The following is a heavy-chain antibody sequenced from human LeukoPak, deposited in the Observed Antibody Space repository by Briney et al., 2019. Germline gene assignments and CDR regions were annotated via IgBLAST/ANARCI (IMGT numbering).Heavy chain of an antibody. D-gene: IGHD5-18*01. CDR2: ISWKSGSI. CDR3: AKGSVEYSYGYYMDV. Sequence: GGSLRLSCAASGFTFHDYAMHWVRQAPGKCLEWVSGISWKSGSIGYADSVKGRFTISRDNAKNSLYLQMNSLTSEDMALYYCAKGSVEYSYGYYMDVWGKGTTVTVSS. J-gene: IGHJ6*03. CDR1: GFTFHDYA. V-gene: IGHV3-9*03.